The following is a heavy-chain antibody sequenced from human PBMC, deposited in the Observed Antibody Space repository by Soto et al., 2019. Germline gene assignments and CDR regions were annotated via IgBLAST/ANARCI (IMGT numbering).Heavy chain of an antibody. CDR2: IIPIFGTA. V-gene: IGHV1-69*06. CDR1: GGTFSSYA. D-gene: IGHD3-22*01. CDR3: ARDQDDSSGYSFDY. Sequence: ASVKVSCKASGGTFSSYAISWVRQAPGQGLEWMGGIIPIFGTANYAQKFQGRVTITADKSTSTAYMELSSLRSEDTAVYYCARDQDDSSGYSFDYWGQGTLVTVSS. J-gene: IGHJ4*02.